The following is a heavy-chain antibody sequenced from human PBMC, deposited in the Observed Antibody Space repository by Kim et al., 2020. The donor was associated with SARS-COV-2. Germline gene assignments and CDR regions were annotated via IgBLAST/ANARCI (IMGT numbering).Heavy chain of an antibody. J-gene: IGHJ3*02. D-gene: IGHD2-21*02. Sequence: GGSLRLSCAASGFTSSDHSMDWVRQAPGKGLEWVGRTRNRANSDTTEYAASVKGRFTVSRDDSKNSLYLQMTSLKTEDTAMYYCARAKDCGGDCWGAFDIWGQGTVVTVSS. CDR1: GFTSSDHS. CDR3: ARAKDCGGDCWGAFDI. CDR2: TRNRANSDTT. V-gene: IGHV3-72*01.